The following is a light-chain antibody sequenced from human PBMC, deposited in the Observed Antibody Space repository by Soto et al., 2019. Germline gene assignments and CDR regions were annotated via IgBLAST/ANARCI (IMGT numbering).Light chain of an antibody. Sequence: EIVLTQSPATRSLSPGERATLSCRASQSVSSYLAWYQQKPGQAPRLLLYDASNRANGIPVRFSGSGSGTDLTLTISSLETEDFAVYYCQQRSNWPTLTFGGGTKVDIK. J-gene: IGKJ4*01. CDR3: QQRSNWPTLT. V-gene: IGKV3-11*01. CDR1: QSVSSY. CDR2: DAS.